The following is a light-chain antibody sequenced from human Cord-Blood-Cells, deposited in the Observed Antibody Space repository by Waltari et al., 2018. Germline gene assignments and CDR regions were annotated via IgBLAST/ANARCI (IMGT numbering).Light chain of an antibody. J-gene: IGLJ3*02. CDR2: LNSDGSH. CDR1: RGHSSYA. Sequence: QLVLTQSPSASASLGASVKLTCTLSRGHSSYAIAWPPQQPEKGPRYLMKLNSDGSHSKGDGIPDRFSGSSSGAERYLTISSLQSEDEADYYCQTWGTGPWVFGGGTKLTVL. V-gene: IGLV4-69*01. CDR3: QTWGTGPWV.